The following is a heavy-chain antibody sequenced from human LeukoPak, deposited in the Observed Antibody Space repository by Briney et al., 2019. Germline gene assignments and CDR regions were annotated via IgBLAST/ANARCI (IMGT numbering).Heavy chain of an antibody. J-gene: IGHJ4*02. Sequence: GGSLRLSCAASGFTFSSYAMSWVRQAPGKGLEWVANIKQDGSEKYYVDSVKGRFTISRDNAKNSLYLQMNSLRAEDTAVYYCARDSRYSGYDERLYFDYWGQGTLVTVSS. D-gene: IGHD5-12*01. V-gene: IGHV3-7*01. CDR3: ARDSRYSGYDERLYFDY. CDR1: GFTFSSYA. CDR2: IKQDGSEK.